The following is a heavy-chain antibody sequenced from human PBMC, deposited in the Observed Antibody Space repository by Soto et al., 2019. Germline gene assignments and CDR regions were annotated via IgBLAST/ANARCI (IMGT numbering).Heavy chain of an antibody. CDR2: ISYDGRNK. CDR1: GHTFSSYG. V-gene: IGHV3-30*18. J-gene: IGHJ4*02. D-gene: IGHD3-22*01. CDR3: PKDTYDHDSSGYYTFDY. Sequence: QVQLVESGGGVVQPGRSLIVSCAASGHTFSSYGMHWVRQAPGKGLEWVAAISYDGRNKNYADSVEGRFTISRDNSKNTLYLQMNSLRAEDTAVYYCPKDTYDHDSSGYYTFDYWGQGTLVNVFS.